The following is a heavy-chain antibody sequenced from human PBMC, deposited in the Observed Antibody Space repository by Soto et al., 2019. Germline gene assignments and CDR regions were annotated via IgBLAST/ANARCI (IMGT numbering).Heavy chain of an antibody. CDR3: AKDVYSSGWYDAFDI. D-gene: IGHD6-19*01. Sequence: GGSLRLYCAASGFTFSSYAMSWVRQAPGKGLEWVSAISGSGGSTYYADSVKGRFTISRDNSKNTLYLQMNSLRAEDTAVYYCAKDVYSSGWYDAFDIWGQGTMVTVSS. V-gene: IGHV3-23*01. J-gene: IGHJ3*02. CDR1: GFTFSSYA. CDR2: ISGSGGST.